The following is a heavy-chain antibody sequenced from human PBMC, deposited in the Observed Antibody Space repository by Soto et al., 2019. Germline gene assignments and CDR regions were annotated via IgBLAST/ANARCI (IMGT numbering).Heavy chain of an antibody. CDR3: ARVLKSSSWPRYFDY. CDR1: GYTFTSYG. CDR2: ISAYNGNT. J-gene: IGHJ4*02. Sequence: GASVKVSCKASGYTFTSYGISWVRQAPGQGLEWMGWISAYNGNTNYAQKLQGRVTMTTDTSTSTAYMELRSLRSDDTAVYYCARVLKSSSWPRYFDYWGQGTLVTVSS. D-gene: IGHD6-13*01. V-gene: IGHV1-18*04.